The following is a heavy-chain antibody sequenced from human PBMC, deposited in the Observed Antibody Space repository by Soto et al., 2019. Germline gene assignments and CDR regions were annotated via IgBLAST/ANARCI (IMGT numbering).Heavy chain of an antibody. CDR3: AHSATRTFTTDY. V-gene: IGHV2-5*02. Sequence: QITLEESGPTLVEPTQTLTLTCTFSGFSLRTSGVGVCWFRQPPGKALECLALIYWDNDKRYSPSLKSRLTITRDTTKNQVVLIMTNMDPVDTGTYYCAHSATRTFTTDYWGRGLLVTVSS. CDR2: IYWDNDK. J-gene: IGHJ4*02. D-gene: IGHD1-26*01. CDR1: GFSLRTSGVG.